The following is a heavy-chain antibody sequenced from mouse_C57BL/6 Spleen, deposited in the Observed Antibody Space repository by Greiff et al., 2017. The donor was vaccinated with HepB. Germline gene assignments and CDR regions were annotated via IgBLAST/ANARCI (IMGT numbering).Heavy chain of an antibody. CDR2: IDPSDSET. V-gene: IGHV1-52*01. CDR3: ARWDYDGPYYFDY. D-gene: IGHD2-4*01. CDR1: GYTFTSYW. Sequence: VQLQQPGAELVRPGSSVKLSCKASGYTFTSYWMHWVKQRPIQGLEWIGNIDPSDSETHYNQKFKDKATLTVDKSSSTAYMQLSSLTSEDSAVYYCARWDYDGPYYFDYWGQGTTLTVSS. J-gene: IGHJ2*01.